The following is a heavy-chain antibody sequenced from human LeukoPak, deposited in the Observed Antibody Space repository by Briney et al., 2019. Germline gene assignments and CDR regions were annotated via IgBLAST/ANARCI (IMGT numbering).Heavy chain of an antibody. Sequence: ASVKVPCKASGYTFTSYDISWVRQATGQGLEWMGWMNPNSGNTGYAQKFQGRVTMTRNTSISTAYMELSSLRSEDTAVYYCARDYRSGPFDYWGQGTLVTVSS. CDR3: ARDYRSGPFDY. CDR1: GYTFTSYD. J-gene: IGHJ4*02. CDR2: MNPNSGNT. D-gene: IGHD3-10*01. V-gene: IGHV1-8*01.